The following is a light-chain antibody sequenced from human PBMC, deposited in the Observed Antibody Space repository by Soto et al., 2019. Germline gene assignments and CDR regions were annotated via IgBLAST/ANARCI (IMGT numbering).Light chain of an antibody. CDR1: QAISND. CDR2: AAS. CDR3: LQVFNFPRT. J-gene: IGKJ1*01. V-gene: IGKV1-6*02. Sequence: AIQMTQSPSSLSASVGDRVTITCRASQAISNDLGWYQQKPGKAPKLLIYAASSLQSGVSSRFSGSGSGTDFTLTISSLQPEDFATYYCLQVFNFPRTFGQGTKVDIK.